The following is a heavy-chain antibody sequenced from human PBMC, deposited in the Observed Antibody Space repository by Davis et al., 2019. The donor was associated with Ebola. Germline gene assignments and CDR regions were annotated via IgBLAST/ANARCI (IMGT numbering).Heavy chain of an antibody. CDR3: VKDTNRWFRTISYFDF. D-gene: IGHD2-15*01. CDR1: GFSFNNFA. Sequence: PGGSLRLSCVGSGFSFNNFALHWVRQAPGRGLEWVALISYDSSSDDYVGSVKGRFTISRDNSKNTLYLQMDGLTTADTAVYYCVKDTNRWFRTISYFDFWGQGTLVSVSS. J-gene: IGHJ4*01. V-gene: IGHV3-30*18. CDR2: ISYDSSSD.